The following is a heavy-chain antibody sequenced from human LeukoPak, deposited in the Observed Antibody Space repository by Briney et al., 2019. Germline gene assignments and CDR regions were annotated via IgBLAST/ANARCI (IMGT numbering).Heavy chain of an antibody. CDR1: GFTFSSYA. J-gene: IGHJ6*02. V-gene: IGHV3-30-3*01. D-gene: IGHD3-16*01. Sequence: GALRLSCAASGFTFSSYAMHWVRQAPGKGLEWVAVISYDGSNKYYADSVKGRFTISRDNSKNTLYLQMNSLRAEDTAVYYCARHGVSTARRVDVWGQGTTVTVSS. CDR3: ARHGVSTARRVDV. CDR2: ISYDGSNK.